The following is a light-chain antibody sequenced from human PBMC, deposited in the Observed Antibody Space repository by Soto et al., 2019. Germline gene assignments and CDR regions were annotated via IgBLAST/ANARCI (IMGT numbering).Light chain of an antibody. J-gene: IGKJ2*01. CDR1: RSINIY. CDR2: NAS. Sequence: DIQLTQSPSSLSASVGDRVTITCRASRSINIYLNWYQQRPRKAPKLLIFNASNLQSGFPSRFSGGGSGTDVTLTINSLQPDDFATYYCQQSYTTPTFGQGTKLEIK. CDR3: QQSYTTPT. V-gene: IGKV1-39*01.